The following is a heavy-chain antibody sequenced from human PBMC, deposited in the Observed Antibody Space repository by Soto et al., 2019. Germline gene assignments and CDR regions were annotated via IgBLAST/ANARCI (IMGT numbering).Heavy chain of an antibody. Sequence: QVQLVQSGAEVKKPGSSVKVSCKASGGTFNNYVISWVRQAPGQGLEWMGGIIPIFGTPNYAQKFQGRVTITADDFTSTVNMELSSLRPEDTVFYYCARAYHPGYSSAWYGYFDLWGRGTLVPVS. CDR1: GGTFNNYV. V-gene: IGHV1-69*01. J-gene: IGHJ2*01. D-gene: IGHD6-19*01. CDR2: IIPIFGTP. CDR3: ARAYHPGYSSAWYGYFDL.